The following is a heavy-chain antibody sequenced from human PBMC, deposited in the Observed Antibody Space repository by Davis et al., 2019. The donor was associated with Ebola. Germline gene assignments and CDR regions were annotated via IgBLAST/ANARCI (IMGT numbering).Heavy chain of an antibody. CDR2: IYSSGIT. CDR3: ARGGGDYGSGSQFVY. V-gene: IGHV4-30-4*07. J-gene: IGHJ4*02. Sequence: SETLSLTCVVSGDSINNDGYSWSWIRQPPGKGLEWIGYIYSSGITYYNPSLKNRATISVDTSNNQFSLNLSSVTAADTAVYFCARGGGDYGSGSQFVYWGQGTLVTVSS. CDR1: GDSINNDGYS. D-gene: IGHD3-10*01.